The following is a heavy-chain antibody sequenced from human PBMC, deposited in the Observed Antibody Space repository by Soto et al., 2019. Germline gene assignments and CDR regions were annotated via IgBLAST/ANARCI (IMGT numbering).Heavy chain of an antibody. D-gene: IGHD4-17*01. V-gene: IGHV1-2*04. J-gene: IGHJ4*02. CDR3: AREGYGDWGDY. Sequence: ASVKVSCKASGYTFTSYAMHWVRQAPGQRLEWMGWINPNHGGTNYAQRFQGWVTMTRDTSITTAYMELSSLRSEDTAVYYCAREGYGDWGDYWGQGTMVTVYS. CDR2: INPNHGGT. CDR1: GYTFTSYA.